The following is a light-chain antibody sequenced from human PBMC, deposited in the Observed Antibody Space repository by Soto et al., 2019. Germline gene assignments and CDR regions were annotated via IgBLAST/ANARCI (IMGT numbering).Light chain of an antibody. J-gene: IGLJ1*01. CDR3: SSYTSSSTPSYV. Sequence: QSVLTQPASVSGSPGQSITISCTGTSSDVGGYNYVSWYQQHPGKAPKLMIYDVSNRPSGASNRFSGSKSGNTASLTISGLQAEDEADYYCSSYTSSSTPSYVFGNGTKVTVL. CDR1: SSDVGGYNY. CDR2: DVS. V-gene: IGLV2-14*01.